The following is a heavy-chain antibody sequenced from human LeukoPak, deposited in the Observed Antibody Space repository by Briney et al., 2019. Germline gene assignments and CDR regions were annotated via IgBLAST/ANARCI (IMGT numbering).Heavy chain of an antibody. J-gene: IGHJ3*02. CDR1: GYTFTSYY. V-gene: IGHV1-46*01. Sequence: ASVKVSCKASGYTFTSYYMHWVRQAPGQGLEWMGIINPSGGSTSHAQKFQGRVTMTRDTSTSTVYMELSSLRSEDTAVYYCARDSNSFDAFDIWGQGTMVTVSS. CDR3: ARDSNSFDAFDI. D-gene: IGHD1-7*01. CDR2: INPSGGST.